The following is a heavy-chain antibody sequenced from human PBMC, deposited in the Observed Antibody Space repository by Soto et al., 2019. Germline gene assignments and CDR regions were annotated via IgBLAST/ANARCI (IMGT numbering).Heavy chain of an antibody. V-gene: IGHV5-51*01. CDR1: VYSFTSYW. Sequence: GESLKISCKGSVYSFTSYWIGWVRQMPGKGLEWMGIIYPGDSDTRYSPSFQGQVTISADKSISTAYLQWSSLKASDTAMYYCARLSYYYDSSGYYPWPLDYWGQGTLVTVSS. D-gene: IGHD3-22*01. CDR2: IYPGDSDT. J-gene: IGHJ4*02. CDR3: ARLSYYYDSSGYYPWPLDY.